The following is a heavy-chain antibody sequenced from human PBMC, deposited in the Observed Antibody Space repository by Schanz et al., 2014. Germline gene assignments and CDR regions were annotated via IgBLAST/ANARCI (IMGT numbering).Heavy chain of an antibody. D-gene: IGHD5-12*01. CDR2: INPNSGAT. J-gene: IGHJ4*02. CDR1: GYNFTTYT. Sequence: QVQLVQSGSELTRPGASVKVSCKASGYNFTTYTMNWVRQAPGQGLEWLGWINPNSGATSSAQKFQGRVTMTRDTSISTAFMELSGLTSDDTATYFCARARYTGYDCSGYWGQGTLLIVSS. V-gene: IGHV1-2*02. CDR3: ARARYTGYDCSGY.